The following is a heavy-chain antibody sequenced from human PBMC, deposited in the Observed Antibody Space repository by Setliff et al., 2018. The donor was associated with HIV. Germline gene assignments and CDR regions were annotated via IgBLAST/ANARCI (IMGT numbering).Heavy chain of an antibody. CDR1: GGTFNTYT. Sequence: SVKVSCKASGGTFNTYTINGVRQAPGHGLEWMGGITPLFGTSNYAQKFQGRVTITVDASTSIVDMERSSLRSEDTAVYYCTRGPEVTTVTNPLTAEYFQHWGQGTPVTVSS. V-gene: IGHV1-69*13. J-gene: IGHJ1*01. CDR2: ITPLFGTS. CDR3: TRGPEVTTVTNPLTAEYFQH. D-gene: IGHD4-17*01.